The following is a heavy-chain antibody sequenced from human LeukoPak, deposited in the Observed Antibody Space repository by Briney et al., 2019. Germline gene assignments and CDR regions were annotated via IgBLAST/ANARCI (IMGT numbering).Heavy chain of an antibody. J-gene: IGHJ3*02. V-gene: IGHV4-59*01. CDR1: GGSISSYY. CDR2: IYYSGST. Sequence: SETLSLTCTVSGGSISSYYWSWIRQPPGKGLEWIGYIYYSGSTNYNPSLKSRVTISVDTSKNQFSLKLSSVTAADTAVYYCAKGEGSYGDYVEDAFDIWGQGTMVTVSS. D-gene: IGHD4-17*01. CDR3: AKGEGSYGDYVEDAFDI.